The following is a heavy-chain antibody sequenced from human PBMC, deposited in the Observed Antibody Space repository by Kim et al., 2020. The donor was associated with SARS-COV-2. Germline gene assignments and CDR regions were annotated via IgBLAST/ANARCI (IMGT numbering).Heavy chain of an antibody. CDR3: ATSKYSGSYYSFDY. D-gene: IGHD1-26*01. Sequence: ASVKVSCKASGYTFTSYGISWVRQAPGQGLEWMGWISAYNGNTNYAQKLQGRVTMTTDTSTSTAYMELRSLRSDDTAVYYCATSKYSGSYYSFDYWGQGTLVTVSS. J-gene: IGHJ4*02. V-gene: IGHV1-18*01. CDR2: ISAYNGNT. CDR1: GYTFTSYG.